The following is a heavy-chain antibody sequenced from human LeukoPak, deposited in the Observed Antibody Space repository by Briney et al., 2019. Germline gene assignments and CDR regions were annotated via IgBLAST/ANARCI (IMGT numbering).Heavy chain of an antibody. CDR2: ISAYNGNT. J-gene: IGHJ3*02. V-gene: IGHV1-18*01. CDR3: ARNGDSGALDI. Sequence: GASVNVSCKASGYTFITYGLSWVRQAPGQGLEWMGWISAYNGNTNIAQKFQGRVTMTTDTSTSTVYMELRSLRSDETAVYYCARNGDSGALDIWGQGTMVTVSS. CDR1: GYTFITYG. D-gene: IGHD4-17*01.